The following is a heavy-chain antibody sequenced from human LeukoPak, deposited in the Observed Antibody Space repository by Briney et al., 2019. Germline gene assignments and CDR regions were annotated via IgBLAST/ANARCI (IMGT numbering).Heavy chain of an antibody. J-gene: IGHJ4*02. V-gene: IGHV4-38-2*02. Sequence: NPSETLSLTCTVSGYSISSGYYWGWIRQPPGKGLEWIGSIYHSGSTYYNPSLKSRVTISVDTSKNQFSLKLSSVTAADTAVYYCARSRGKEIDYWGQGTLVTVSS. CDR1: GYSISSGYY. D-gene: IGHD1-26*01. CDR2: IYHSGST. CDR3: ARSRGKEIDY.